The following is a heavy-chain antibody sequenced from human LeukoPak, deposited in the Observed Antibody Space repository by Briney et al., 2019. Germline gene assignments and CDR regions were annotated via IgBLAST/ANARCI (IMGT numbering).Heavy chain of an antibody. CDR2: MSSGGTT. V-gene: IGHV3-53*01. J-gene: IGHJ3*02. Sequence: GGSLRLSCAASGITVSSNYMSWVRQAPGKGLEWLSVMSSGGTTYYGDTVKGRFSISRDNSKNTLYLQVNSLRAEDTAVYYCAGLGAPNAFDIWGQGTMVTVSS. CDR3: AGLGAPNAFDI. D-gene: IGHD1-26*01. CDR1: GITVSSNY.